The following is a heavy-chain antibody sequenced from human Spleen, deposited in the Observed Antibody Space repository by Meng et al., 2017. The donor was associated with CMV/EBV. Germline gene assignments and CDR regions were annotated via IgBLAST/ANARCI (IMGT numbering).Heavy chain of an antibody. D-gene: IGHD2-21*01. CDR3: ARRGDFSVVPGSYGMGV. J-gene: IGHJ6*02. CDR2: IYNRGST. Sequence: NWVRQASGKGLEWVSVIYNRGSTYYADSVQGRFTISRDNSKNTLYLDVNSLRAEDTAIYYCARRGDFSVVPGSYGMGVWGQGTTVTVSS. V-gene: IGHV3-66*02.